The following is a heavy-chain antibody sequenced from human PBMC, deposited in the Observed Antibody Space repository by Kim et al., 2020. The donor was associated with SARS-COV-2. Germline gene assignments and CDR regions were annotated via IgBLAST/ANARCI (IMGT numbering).Heavy chain of an antibody. V-gene: IGHV3-7*03. J-gene: IGHJ6*02. D-gene: IGHD5-12*01. Sequence: GGSLRLSCAASGFTLSSYWMSWVRQAPGKGLEWVANIKQDGSEKYYVDSVKGRFTISRDNAKNSLYLQMNSLRAEDTAVYYCARDLVAYGMDVWGQGTTV. CDR2: IKQDGSEK. CDR1: GFTLSSYW. CDR3: ARDLVAYGMDV.